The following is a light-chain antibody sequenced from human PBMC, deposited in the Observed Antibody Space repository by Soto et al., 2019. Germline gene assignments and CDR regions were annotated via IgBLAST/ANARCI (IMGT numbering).Light chain of an antibody. CDR3: QQYNNWPPNT. CDR2: GAC. Sequence: IVMTQSPATLSVSPGERATLSCRASQSVSSNLAWYQQKPGQAPRLLIYGACTRATGIPGRFSGSGSGTEFTLTISSLQSEDFAVYYCQQYNNWPPNTFGQGTKLEIK. CDR1: QSVSSN. J-gene: IGKJ2*01. V-gene: IGKV3-15*01.